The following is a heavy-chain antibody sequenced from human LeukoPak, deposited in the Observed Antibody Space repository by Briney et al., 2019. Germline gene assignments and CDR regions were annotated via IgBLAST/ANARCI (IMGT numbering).Heavy chain of an antibody. Sequence: PSETLSLTCAVYGGSFSGYYWSWIRQPPGKGLEWIGEINHSGSTNYNPSLKSRVTISVDTSKNRFSLKLSSVTAADTAVYYCARDVVAVAAHFDYWGQGTLVTVSS. V-gene: IGHV4-34*01. CDR3: ARDVVAVAAHFDY. D-gene: IGHD6-19*01. CDR2: INHSGST. J-gene: IGHJ4*02. CDR1: GGSFSGYY.